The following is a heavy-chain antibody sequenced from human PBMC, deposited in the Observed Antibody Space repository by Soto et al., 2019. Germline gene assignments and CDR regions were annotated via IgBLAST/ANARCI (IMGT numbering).Heavy chain of an antibody. V-gene: IGHV4-59*01. D-gene: IGHD3-16*01. CDR3: ARASGVGLEFGGGFDF. J-gene: IGHJ4*02. CDR2: ISYAVSA. Sequence: PSETLSLTCNVSGVSINSYYWSWIRQPPGRGLECIGYISYAVSANYNPSLKSRVTMSIDTSRNQFSLKLTSVTPADTAVYYCARASGVGLEFGGGFDFWGQGSLVTVSS. CDR1: GVSINSYY.